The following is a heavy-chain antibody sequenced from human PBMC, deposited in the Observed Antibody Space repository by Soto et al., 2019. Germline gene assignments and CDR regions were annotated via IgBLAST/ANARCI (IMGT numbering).Heavy chain of an antibody. CDR1: GFTFSSYS. D-gene: IGHD5-18*01. CDR3: ARDQPGYSYGYGLGY. CDR2: ISSSSSYI. V-gene: IGHV3-21*01. Sequence: EVQLVESGGGLVKPGGSLRLSCAASGFTFSSYSMNWVRQAPGKGLEWVSSISSSSSYIYYADSVKGRFTISRDNAXXSLYLQMNSLRAEDKAVYYCARDQPGYSYGYGLGYWGQGTLVTVSS. J-gene: IGHJ4*02.